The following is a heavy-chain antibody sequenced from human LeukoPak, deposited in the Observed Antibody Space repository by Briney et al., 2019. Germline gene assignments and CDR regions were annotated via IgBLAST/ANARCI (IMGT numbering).Heavy chain of an antibody. V-gene: IGHV1-2*02. CDR1: GYTFTGYY. J-gene: IGHJ5*02. Sequence: ASVKVSCKASGYTFTGYYMHWVRQAPGQGLEWMGWINPNSGGTNYAQKFQGRVTMTRNTSISTAYMELSSLRSEDTAVYYCARGRRIWFGELLRTNWFDPWGQGTLVTVSS. CDR3: ARGRRIWFGELLRTNWFDP. CDR2: INPNSGGT. D-gene: IGHD3-10*01.